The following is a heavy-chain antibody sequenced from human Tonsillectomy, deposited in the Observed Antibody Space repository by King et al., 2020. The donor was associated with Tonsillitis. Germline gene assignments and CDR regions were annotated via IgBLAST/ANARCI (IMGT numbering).Heavy chain of an antibody. CDR3: ARGSGLNY. Sequence: VQLQESGPGLVKPSGTLSLTCAVSGGSISSRNWWSWVRQPPGKGLEWIGEIHHRGSTYYNPSLKSRVIISVDKSKNQFSLKVSSVTAADTAVYYCARGSGLNYWGQGTLVTVSS. CDR1: GGSISSRNW. V-gene: IGHV4-4*02. D-gene: IGHD6-19*01. CDR2: IHHRGST. J-gene: IGHJ4*02.